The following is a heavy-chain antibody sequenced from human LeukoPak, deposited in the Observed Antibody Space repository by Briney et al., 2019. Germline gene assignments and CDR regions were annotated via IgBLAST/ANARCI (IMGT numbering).Heavy chain of an antibody. CDR3: ATAPFLPIFGVVIEVY. CDR1: GYTLTELS. V-gene: IGHV1-24*01. J-gene: IGHJ4*02. CDR2: FDPEDGET. D-gene: IGHD3-3*01. Sequence: ASVKVSCKVSGYTLTELSMHWVRQAPGKGLEWMGGFDPEDGETIYAQKFQGRVTMTEDTSTDTAYMELSSLRSEDTAVYYCATAPFLPIFGVVIEVYWGQGTLVTVSS.